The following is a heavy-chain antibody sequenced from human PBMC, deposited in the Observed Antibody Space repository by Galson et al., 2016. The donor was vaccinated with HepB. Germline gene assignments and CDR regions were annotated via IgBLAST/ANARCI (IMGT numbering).Heavy chain of an antibody. Sequence: SLRLSCAASGLTFSNSGMHWVRQAPGRGLEWVAVISYDGSNKCYANSVKGRFTISRDNSKNTLYLQMNSLRAEDTALYYCAKDLPPDTGMGGFDYWGQGTLVTVAS. J-gene: IGHJ4*02. D-gene: IGHD5-18*01. CDR1: GLTFSNSG. V-gene: IGHV3-30*18. CDR3: AKDLPPDTGMGGFDY. CDR2: ISYDGSNK.